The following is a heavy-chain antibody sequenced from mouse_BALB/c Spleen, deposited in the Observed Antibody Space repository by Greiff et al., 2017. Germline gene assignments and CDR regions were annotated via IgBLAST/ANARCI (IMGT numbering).Heavy chain of an antibody. CDR2: ISYDGSN. J-gene: IGHJ2*01. V-gene: IGHV3-6*02. D-gene: IGHD2-10*01. CDR1: GYSITSGYY. Sequence: EVQVVESGPGLVKPSQSLSLTCSVTGYSITSGYYWNWIRQLPGNKLEWTGYISYDGSNNYNPSLKNRISITRDTSKNQFFLKLNAVNTEDTATYYCASSYYGNSYFDSWGQGTTLTFSS. CDR3: ASSYYGNSYFDS.